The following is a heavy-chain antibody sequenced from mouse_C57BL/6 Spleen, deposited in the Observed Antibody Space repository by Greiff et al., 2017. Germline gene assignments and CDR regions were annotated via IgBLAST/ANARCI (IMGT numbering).Heavy chain of an antibody. CDR3: ARERITTVVATDFDY. J-gene: IGHJ2*01. CDR2: IHPNSGST. V-gene: IGHV1-64*01. Sequence: QVQLQQSGAELVKPGASVKLSCKASGYTFTSYWMHWVKQRPGQGLEWIGMIHPNSGSTNYNEKFKSKATLTVDKSSSTAYMQLSSLTSEDSAVYYCARERITTVVATDFDYWGQGTTLTVSS. CDR1: GYTFTSYW. D-gene: IGHD1-1*01.